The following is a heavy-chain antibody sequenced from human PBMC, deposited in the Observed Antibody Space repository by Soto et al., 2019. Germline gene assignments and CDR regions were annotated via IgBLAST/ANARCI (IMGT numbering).Heavy chain of an antibody. V-gene: IGHV3-7*03. J-gene: IGHJ3*02. Sequence: LRLSCAASTFTFSSYWMNWVRQAPGKGLEWVANIKQDGNEKYYVDSVKGRFTISRDNAKNSLYLQMNSLRAEDTAVYYCARGTNVFDTWGHGTMVTVSS. CDR1: TFTFSSYW. CDR2: IKQDGNEK. CDR3: ARGTNVFDT.